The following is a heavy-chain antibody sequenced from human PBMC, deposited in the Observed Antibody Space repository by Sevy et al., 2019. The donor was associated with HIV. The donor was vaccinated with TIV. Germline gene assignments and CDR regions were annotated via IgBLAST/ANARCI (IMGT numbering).Heavy chain of an antibody. CDR3: ARVRVVAANWFDP. CDR1: GFTFSSYA. Sequence: GGSLRLSCAASGFTFSSYAMHWVRQAPGKGLEWVAVISYDGSNKYYVDSIKGRFTSSRDNSKNTLYLQMNSLRAEDTAVYYCARVRVVAANWFDPWGQGTLVTVSS. J-gene: IGHJ5*02. V-gene: IGHV3-30-3*01. D-gene: IGHD2-15*01. CDR2: ISYDGSNK.